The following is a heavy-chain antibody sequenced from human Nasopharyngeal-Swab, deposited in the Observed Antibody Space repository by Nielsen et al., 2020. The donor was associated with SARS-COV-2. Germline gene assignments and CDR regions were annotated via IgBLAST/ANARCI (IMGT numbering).Heavy chain of an antibody. J-gene: IGHJ6*02. CDR1: EFTFSRYA. Sequence: GGSLRLSCAASEFTFSRYAMHWVRQAPGKGLEWVAFISYDGSNKYYADSVKGRFTISRDNSKNTLYLQMNSLRAEDTAVYYCARGDYCSGGSCYERGNYDYYGMDVWGQGTTVTVSS. V-gene: IGHV3-30-3*01. CDR2: ISYDGSNK. CDR3: ARGDYCSGGSCYERGNYDYYGMDV. D-gene: IGHD2-15*01.